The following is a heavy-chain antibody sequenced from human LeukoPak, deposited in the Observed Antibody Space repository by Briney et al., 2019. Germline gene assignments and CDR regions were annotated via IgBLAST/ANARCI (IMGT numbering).Heavy chain of an antibody. J-gene: IGHJ4*02. Sequence: SDTLSLTCSVSGGSISSSNYYWRWIRQSPGEGLEWIGSIYYSGSTYYNPSLKSRLTISVDTSKNQFSLKLSSVTAADTAVYYCVRQKITTSDYWGQGNMVTVSS. D-gene: IGHD4-11*01. CDR1: GGSISSSNYY. V-gene: IGHV4-39*01. CDR3: VRQKITTSDY. CDR2: IYYSGST.